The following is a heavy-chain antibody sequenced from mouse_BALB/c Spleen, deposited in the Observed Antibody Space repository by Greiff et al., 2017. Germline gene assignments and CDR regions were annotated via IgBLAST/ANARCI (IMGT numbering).Heavy chain of an antibody. CDR3: NAWGGNYFPFDY. CDR1: GFNIKDYY. D-gene: IGHD2-1*01. Sequence: EVMLVESGAELVRSGASVKLSCTASGFNIKDYYMHWVKQRPEQGLEWIGWIDPENGDTEYAPKFQGKATMTADTSSNTAYLQLSSLTSEDTAVYYCNAWGGNYFPFDYWGQGTTRTVTS. J-gene: IGHJ2*01. V-gene: IGHV14-4*02. CDR2: IDPENGDT.